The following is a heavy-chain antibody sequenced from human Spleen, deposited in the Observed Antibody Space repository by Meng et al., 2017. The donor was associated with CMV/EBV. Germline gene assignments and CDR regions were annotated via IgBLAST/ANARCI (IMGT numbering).Heavy chain of an antibody. V-gene: IGHV3-23*05. CDR1: GFTFSRYA. CDR2: IHGSDSDT. Sequence: GESLKISCAASGFTFSRYAMSWVRQTPGKGLEWVSTIHGSDSDTYYADSVNGRFTISRHNSYSTLFLLMNSLRAEDTAVYYCARSGYGFVDYYGMDVWGQGTTVTVSS. J-gene: IGHJ6*02. D-gene: IGHD6-25*01. CDR3: ARSGYGFVDYYGMDV.